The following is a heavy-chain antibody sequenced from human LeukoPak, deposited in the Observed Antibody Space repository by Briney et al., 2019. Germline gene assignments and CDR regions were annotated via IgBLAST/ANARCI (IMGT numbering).Heavy chain of an antibody. V-gene: IGHV3-30*18. Sequence: PGGSLRLSCAASGFTFSSYGMHWARQAPGKGLEWVAVISYDGSNKYYADSVKGRFTISRDNSKNTLYLQMNSLRAEDTAVYYCAKAYGVDDSSGGHFDYWGQGTLVTVSS. CDR3: AKAYGVDDSSGGHFDY. D-gene: IGHD3-22*01. CDR1: GFTFSSYG. CDR2: ISYDGSNK. J-gene: IGHJ4*02.